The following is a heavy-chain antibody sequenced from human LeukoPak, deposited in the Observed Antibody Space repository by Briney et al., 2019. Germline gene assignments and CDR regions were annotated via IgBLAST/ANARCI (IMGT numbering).Heavy chain of an antibody. CDR2: ISAYNGST. CDR1: GYTFTSYG. V-gene: IGHV1-18*01. Sequence: ASVKVSCKASGYTFTSYGISWVRQAPGQGLEWMGWISAYNGSTNYAQELQGRVTMTTDTSTSTAYMELRSLRSDDTAVYYCARDEKDDFWSGQIDPWGQGTLVTVSS. CDR3: ARDEKDDFWSGQIDP. D-gene: IGHD3-3*01. J-gene: IGHJ5*02.